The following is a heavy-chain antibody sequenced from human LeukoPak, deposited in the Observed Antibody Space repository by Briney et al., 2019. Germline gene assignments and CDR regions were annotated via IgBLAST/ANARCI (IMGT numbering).Heavy chain of an antibody. D-gene: IGHD3-22*01. CDR3: GRGGDYYDSSGYFWRPAEIDY. CDR1: GFSFSSYS. J-gene: IGHJ4*02. CDR2: INRDGSTT. Sequence: GGSLRLSCAASGFSFSSYSMNWVRQAPGKGLVWVSRINRDGSTTTYADSVKGRFTVSRDNAKNTLNLQMNSLRAEDTAVYYCGRGGDYYDSSGYFWRPAEIDYWGQGTLVTVSS. V-gene: IGHV3-74*03.